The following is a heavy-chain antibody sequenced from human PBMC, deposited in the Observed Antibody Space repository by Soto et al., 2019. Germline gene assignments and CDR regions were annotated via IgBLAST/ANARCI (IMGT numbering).Heavy chain of an antibody. D-gene: IGHD6-19*01. Sequence: PSETLSLTCTVSGGSVSSGSYYWSWIRQPPGKGLEWIGYIYYSGSTNYNPSLKSRVTISVDTSKNQFSLKLSSVTAADTAVYYCARLPYSSGWVYFDYWGQGTLVTVSS. CDR2: IYYSGST. J-gene: IGHJ4*02. V-gene: IGHV4-61*01. CDR3: ARLPYSSGWVYFDY. CDR1: GGSVSSGSYY.